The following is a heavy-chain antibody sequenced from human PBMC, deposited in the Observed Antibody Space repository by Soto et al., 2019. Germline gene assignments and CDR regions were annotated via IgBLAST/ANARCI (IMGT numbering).Heavy chain of an antibody. Sequence: EVQLVESGGGLIQPGGSLRLSCAASGFTVSSNYMSWVRQAPGKGLEWVSVIYSGGSTYYADSVKGRFTISRDNSKNTLYLQMNGLRAEDTAVYYCARGGSSGWHWYFDLWGRGTLVTVSS. CDR3: ARGGSSGWHWYFDL. CDR2: IYSGGST. D-gene: IGHD6-19*01. CDR1: GFTVSSNY. V-gene: IGHV3-53*01. J-gene: IGHJ2*01.